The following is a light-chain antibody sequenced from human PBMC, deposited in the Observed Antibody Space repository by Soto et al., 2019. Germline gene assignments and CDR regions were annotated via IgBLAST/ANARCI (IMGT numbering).Light chain of an antibody. Sequence: QPVLTQSPSASASLGASVKLTCTLSSWHSSYAIAWHQQQPEKGPRYLMKLNSDGSHSKGDGIPDRFSGSSSGAVRYLTISSLQSEDEADYYCQTWGTGIRVFGGGTKLTVL. V-gene: IGLV4-69*01. J-gene: IGLJ2*01. CDR2: LNSDGSH. CDR1: SWHSSYA. CDR3: QTWGTGIRV.